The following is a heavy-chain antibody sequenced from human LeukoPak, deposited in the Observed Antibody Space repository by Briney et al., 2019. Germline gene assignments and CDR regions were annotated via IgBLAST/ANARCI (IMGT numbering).Heavy chain of an antibody. V-gene: IGHV3-7*01. J-gene: IGHJ4*02. CDR2: IKQDGSEK. D-gene: IGHD3-10*01. CDR3: ARDSGELWYYFDY. CDR1: GFTFSSYW. Sequence: GGSLRLSCAASGFTFSSYWMSWVRQVPGKGLEWVANIKQDGSEKYYVDSVKGRFTISRDNAKNSLYLQMNSLRAEDTAVYYCARDSGELWYYFDYWGQGTLVTVSS.